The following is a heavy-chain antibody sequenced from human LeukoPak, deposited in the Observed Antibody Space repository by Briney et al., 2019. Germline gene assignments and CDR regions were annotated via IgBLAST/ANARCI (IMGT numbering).Heavy chain of an antibody. J-gene: IGHJ4*02. Sequence: PSQTLSLTCTVSGGSISSGSYYWSWIRQPAGKGLEWIGRIYTSGSTNYNPSLKSRVTISVDTSKNQFSLKLSSVTAADTAVYYCARAPYYDILTGYYNPHCFDYWGQGTLVTVSS. CDR1: GGSISSGSYY. V-gene: IGHV4-61*02. CDR2: IYTSGST. D-gene: IGHD3-9*01. CDR3: ARAPYYDILTGYYNPHCFDY.